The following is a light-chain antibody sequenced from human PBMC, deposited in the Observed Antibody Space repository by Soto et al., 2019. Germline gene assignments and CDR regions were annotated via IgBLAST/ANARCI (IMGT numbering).Light chain of an antibody. V-gene: IGLV1-44*01. Sequence: QSVLTQPPSASGTPGQRVTISCSGSSSNIGSNTVNWYQQLPGPAPKLLIYSNNQRPSGVPDRFSGSKSGTSGSLAISGLQSEDEADYYCAAWDDSVNGPVFGGGTKLTVL. CDR2: SNN. CDR1: SSNIGSNT. J-gene: IGLJ2*01. CDR3: AAWDDSVNGPV.